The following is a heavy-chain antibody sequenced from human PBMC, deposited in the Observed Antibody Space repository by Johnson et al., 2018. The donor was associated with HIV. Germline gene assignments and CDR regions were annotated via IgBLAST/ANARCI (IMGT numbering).Heavy chain of an antibody. CDR3: TTEAYSSSSAAFDI. D-gene: IGHD6-6*01. V-gene: IGHV3-15*01. CDR1: GFTFSNAW. J-gene: IGHJ3*02. CDR2: IKSKTDGGTT. Sequence: EVQLVESGGGLVKPGGSLRLSCAASGFTFSNAWMSWVRQAPGKGLEWVGRIKSKTDGGTTDYAAPVKGRFTISRDDSKNTLYLQMNSLKTEDIAVYYCTTEAYSSSSAAFDIWGQGTMVTVSS.